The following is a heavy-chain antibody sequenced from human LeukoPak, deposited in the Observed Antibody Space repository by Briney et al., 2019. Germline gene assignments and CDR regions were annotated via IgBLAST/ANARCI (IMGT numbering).Heavy chain of an antibody. CDR3: ARVRGGTIFFDY. CDR2: INPNSGGT. V-gene: IGHV1-2*06. CDR1: GYTFTGYY. D-gene: IGHD3-10*01. J-gene: IGHJ4*02. Sequence: ASVKVSCKASGYTFTGYYMHWVRQAPGQRLEWMGRINPNSGGTNYAQKFQGRVTMTRDTSISTAYMELSRLRSDDTAVYYCARVRGGTIFFDYWGQGTLVTVSS.